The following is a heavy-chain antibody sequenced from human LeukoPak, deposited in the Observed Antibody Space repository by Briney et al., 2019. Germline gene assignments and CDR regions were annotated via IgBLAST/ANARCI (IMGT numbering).Heavy chain of an antibody. Sequence: SETLSLTCTVSGGSISSYYWSWIRQPPGKGLEWIGYIYYSGSTNYNPYLKSRVTISVDTSKNQFSLKLSSVTAADTAVYYCARDQGGAIAYDAFDIWGQGTMVTVSS. J-gene: IGHJ3*02. CDR3: ARDQGGAIAYDAFDI. CDR1: GGSISSYY. V-gene: IGHV4-59*01. D-gene: IGHD2/OR15-2a*01. CDR2: IYYSGST.